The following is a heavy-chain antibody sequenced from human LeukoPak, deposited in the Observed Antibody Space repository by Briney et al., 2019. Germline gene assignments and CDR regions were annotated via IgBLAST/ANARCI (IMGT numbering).Heavy chain of an antibody. D-gene: IGHD1-1*01. Sequence: GSLRLSCAASGFTFSSYGMHWVRQAPGKGLEWVAFIRYDGSNKYYADSVKGRFTISRDNSKNTLYLQMNSLRAEDTAVYYCAKKDWNQGGLDYWGQGTLVTVSS. CDR3: AKKDWNQGGLDY. J-gene: IGHJ4*02. CDR2: IRYDGSNK. V-gene: IGHV3-30*02. CDR1: GFTFSSYG.